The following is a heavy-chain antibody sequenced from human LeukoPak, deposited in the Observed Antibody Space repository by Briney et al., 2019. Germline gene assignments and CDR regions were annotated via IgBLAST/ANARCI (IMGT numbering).Heavy chain of an antibody. D-gene: IGHD5-18*01. Sequence: GGSLRLSCAASGFTFSSYSTNWVRQAPGKGLEWVSSISSSGSYIYYADSVKGRLTISRDNAKNSLYLQMNSLRAEDTAVYYCARDGHLWFIDAFDIWGQGTMVSVSS. CDR3: ARDGHLWFIDAFDI. J-gene: IGHJ3*02. V-gene: IGHV3-21*01. CDR2: ISSSGSYI. CDR1: GFTFSSYS.